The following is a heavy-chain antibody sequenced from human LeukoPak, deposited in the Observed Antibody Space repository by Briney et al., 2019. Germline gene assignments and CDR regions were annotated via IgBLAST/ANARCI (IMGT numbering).Heavy chain of an antibody. D-gene: IGHD6-13*01. J-gene: IGHJ4*02. CDR1: GFTFSSYG. V-gene: IGHV3-30*03. Sequence: GGSLRLSCAASGFTFSSYGMHWVRQAPGKGLEWVAVISYDGSNKYYADSVKGRFTISRDNSKNTLYLQMNSLRAEDTAVYYCARSSSRWFVPAVDYCGQGTLVTVSS. CDR2: ISYDGSNK. CDR3: ARSSSRWFVPAVDY.